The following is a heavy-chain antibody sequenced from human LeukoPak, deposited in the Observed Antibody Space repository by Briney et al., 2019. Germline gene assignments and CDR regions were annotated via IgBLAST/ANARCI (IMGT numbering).Heavy chain of an antibody. CDR1: GGSISSTNW. J-gene: IGHJ4*02. CDR3: SRESGAFSPFGY. Sequence: SETLSLTCGVSGGSISSTNWYSWVRQPPGQGLEWIGGISLSGLTNYNPSLKSRVTMSLDKSKNLLSLTLTSVTAADTAVYYCSRESGAFSPFGYWGQGTLVTVTS. D-gene: IGHD1-26*01. V-gene: IGHV4-4*02. CDR2: ISLSGLT.